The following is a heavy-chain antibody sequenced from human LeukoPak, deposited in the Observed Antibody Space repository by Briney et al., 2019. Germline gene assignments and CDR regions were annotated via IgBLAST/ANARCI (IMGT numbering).Heavy chain of an antibody. CDR3: VRQRGSSGTINHFDP. CDR1: GYGFTTYW. CDR2: IYPDDSDS. D-gene: IGHD3-10*01. Sequence: GESPKISCETSGYGFTTYWIGWVRQMPGTGLEWVGAIYPDDSDSRYSPSFQGQVVISADRSIRTAYLQWNSLKTSDTAMYYCVRQRGSSGTINHFDPWGQGTPVTVSS. V-gene: IGHV5-51*01. J-gene: IGHJ5*02.